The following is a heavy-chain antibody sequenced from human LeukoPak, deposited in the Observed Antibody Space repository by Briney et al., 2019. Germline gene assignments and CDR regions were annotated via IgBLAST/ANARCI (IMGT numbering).Heavy chain of an antibody. CDR2: INSDSGAT. J-gene: IGHJ4*02. CDR3: ARGSSWFYFDY. CDR1: GGTFSSYA. V-gene: IGHV1-2*02. Sequence: RASVKVSCKASGGTFSSYAISWVRQAPGQGLEWTGWINSDSGATHYAQTFQGRVTMTRDTSISTAYMELSRLRSDDTAVYYCARGSSWFYFDYWGQGPLVTVSS. D-gene: IGHD6-13*01.